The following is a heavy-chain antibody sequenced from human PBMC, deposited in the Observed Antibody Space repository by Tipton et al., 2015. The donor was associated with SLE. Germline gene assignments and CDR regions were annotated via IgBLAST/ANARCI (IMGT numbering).Heavy chain of an antibody. D-gene: IGHD4-17*01. J-gene: IGHJ4*02. CDR1: GGSIGSSRYY. V-gene: IGHV4-39*07. CDR2: THYSGST. CDR3: AGGELRYGDYDFYY. Sequence: TLSLTCTVSGGSIGSSRYYWGWIRQPPGKGLEWIGTTHYSGSTFRTPSLKSRVTISLDTSKNQFSLRLSSVTAADTAVYYCAGGELRYGDYDFYYWGQGSLVTVSS.